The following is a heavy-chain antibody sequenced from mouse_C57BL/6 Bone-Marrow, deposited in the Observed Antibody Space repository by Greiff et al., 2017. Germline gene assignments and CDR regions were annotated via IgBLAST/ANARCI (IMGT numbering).Heavy chain of an antibody. CDR3: ARRYYDGYYVWFAY. CDR1: GFTFSSYG. D-gene: IGHD2-3*01. Sequence: EVKLVESGGDLVKPGGSLKLSCAASGFTFSSYGMSWVRQTPDKRLEWVATISSGGSYTYYPDSVKGRFTISRDNAKNTPYLQMSSLNSEDTAMYYCARRYYDGYYVWFAYWGQGTLVTVSA. CDR2: ISSGGSYT. J-gene: IGHJ3*01. V-gene: IGHV5-6*02.